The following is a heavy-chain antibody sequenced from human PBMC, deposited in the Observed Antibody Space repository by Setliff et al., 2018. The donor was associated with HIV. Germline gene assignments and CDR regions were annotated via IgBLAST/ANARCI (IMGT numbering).Heavy chain of an antibody. V-gene: IGHV1-18*01. CDR2: ISAYNGNT. CDR1: GYTLISYG. J-gene: IGHJ6*03. CDR3: ATSSRIYYYSYMDV. D-gene: IGHD2-2*01. Sequence: ASVKVSCKASGYTLISYGISWVRQAPGQGLEWMGWISAYNGNTNYAQKLQARVTMTTDTSTSTAYMELRSLRSDDTAVYYCATSSRIYYYSYMDVWGKGTTVTVSS.